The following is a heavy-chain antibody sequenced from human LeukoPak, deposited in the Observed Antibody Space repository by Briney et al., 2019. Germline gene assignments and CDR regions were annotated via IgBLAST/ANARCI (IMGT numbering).Heavy chain of an antibody. CDR3: ARQDTAMVSPFGY. D-gene: IGHD5-18*01. CDR2: IYYSGST. V-gene: IGHV4-39*01. CDR1: GGSISSSSYY. J-gene: IGHJ4*02. Sequence: SETLSLTCTVSGGSISSSSYYWGWIRQPPGKGLEWIGSIYYSGSTYYNPSLKSRVTISVDTSKNQFSLKLSSVTAADTAVYYCARQDTAMVSPFGYWGQGTLVTVSS.